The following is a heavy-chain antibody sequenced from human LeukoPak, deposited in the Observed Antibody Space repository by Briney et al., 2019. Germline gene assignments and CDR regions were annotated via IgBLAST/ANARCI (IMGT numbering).Heavy chain of an antibody. Sequence: SETLSLTCTVSGGSISSSSYYWGWIRQPPGKGLEWIGSIYYSGSTYYNPSLKSRVTISVDTSKNQFSLKLSSVTAADAAVYYCARVSPLVQASGYSYGDFDYWGQGTLVTVSS. CDR1: GGSISSSSYY. V-gene: IGHV4-39*07. D-gene: IGHD5-18*01. CDR2: IYYSGST. J-gene: IGHJ4*02. CDR3: ARVSPLVQASGYSYGDFDY.